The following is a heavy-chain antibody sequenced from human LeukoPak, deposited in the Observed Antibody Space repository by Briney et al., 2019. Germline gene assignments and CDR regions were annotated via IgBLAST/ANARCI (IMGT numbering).Heavy chain of an antibody. J-gene: IGHJ4*02. CDR3: ARSEYGDYYKFDY. Sequence: SETLSLTCTVSGASISSSHWSWIRQSAGKGLEWIGRMYISGSTKYNPSLKSRVNMSVDTSKNQFSLKLSSVTAADTAVYYCARSEYGDYYKFDYWGQGALVSVSS. D-gene: IGHD4-17*01. CDR1: GASISSSH. CDR2: MYISGST. V-gene: IGHV4-4*07.